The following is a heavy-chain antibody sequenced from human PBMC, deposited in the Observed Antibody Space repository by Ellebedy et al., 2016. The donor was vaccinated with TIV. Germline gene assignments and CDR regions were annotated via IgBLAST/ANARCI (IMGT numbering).Heavy chain of an antibody. J-gene: IGHJ1*01. D-gene: IGHD3-3*01. V-gene: IGHV1-69*06. CDR1: GGTFSSYA. Sequence: SVKVSCXASGGTFSSYAISWVRQAPGQGLDWMGGIIPIFGTANYAQKFQGRVTITADKSTSTAYMELSSLRSEDTAVYYCARDRGRYDFWSGYPEYFQHWGQGTLVTVSS. CDR3: ARDRGRYDFWSGYPEYFQH. CDR2: IIPIFGTA.